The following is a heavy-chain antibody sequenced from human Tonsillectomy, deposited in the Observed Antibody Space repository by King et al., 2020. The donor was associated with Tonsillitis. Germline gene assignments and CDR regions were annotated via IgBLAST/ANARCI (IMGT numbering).Heavy chain of an antibody. CDR2: LYCGETT. Sequence: LVESGGGLIQPGGSLRLSCAASGFTVSNIYIHWVRQAPGRGREWVSVLYCGETTYYADSVKGRFNISRDNSKNTVYLEMNTLRVEDTAVYYCARDNGSGHDAFDIWGKGTMVTVSS. CDR1: GFTVSNIY. D-gene: IGHD2-8*01. J-gene: IGHJ3*02. CDR3: ARDNGSGHDAFDI. V-gene: IGHV3-53*01.